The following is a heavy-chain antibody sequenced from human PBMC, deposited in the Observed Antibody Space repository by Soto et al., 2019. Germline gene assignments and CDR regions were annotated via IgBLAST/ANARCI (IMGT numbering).Heavy chain of an antibody. V-gene: IGHV1-2*02. CDR1: GYTFTGYY. D-gene: IGHD6-13*01. CDR3: ARGWGIAAPGPNWFDP. J-gene: IGHJ5*02. Sequence: ASVKVSCKASGYTFTGYYLHWVRQAPGQGPEWMGWINPNSGGTKYVQKFKGRVTMTRDTSIGTVYLELSRLRSDDTAVYYCARGWGIAAPGPNWFDPWGQGTLVTVSS. CDR2: INPNSGGT.